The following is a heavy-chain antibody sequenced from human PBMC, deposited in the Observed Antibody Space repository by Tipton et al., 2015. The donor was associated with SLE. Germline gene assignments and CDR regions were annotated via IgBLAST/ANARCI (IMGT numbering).Heavy chain of an antibody. D-gene: IGHD4-17*01. J-gene: IGHJ5*02. Sequence: SLRLSCASSGFTVSSNYMNWVRQAPGKGLEWVSAISGSGGSTYYADSVKGRFTISRDNSKNTLYLQMNSLRAEDTAVYYCAKDREVTTAWFDPWGQGTLVTVSS. V-gene: IGHV3-23*01. CDR1: GFTVSSNY. CDR3: AKDREVTTAWFDP. CDR2: ISGSGGST.